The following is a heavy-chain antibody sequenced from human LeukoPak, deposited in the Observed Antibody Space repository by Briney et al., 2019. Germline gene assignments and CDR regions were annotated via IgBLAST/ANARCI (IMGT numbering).Heavy chain of an antibody. CDR1: GFTFSSYA. V-gene: IGHV3-23*01. CDR3: AKVGYYFGYVWYFDL. CDR2: ISGSGGAT. J-gene: IGHJ2*01. D-gene: IGHD5-18*01. Sequence: GGSLRLSCAASGFTFSSYAMSWVRQAPGKGLEWVSAISGSGGATYYADSVKGRFTISRDNSKNTLYLQMNSLRAEDTAIYFCAKVGYYFGYVWYFDLWGRGTLVTVSS.